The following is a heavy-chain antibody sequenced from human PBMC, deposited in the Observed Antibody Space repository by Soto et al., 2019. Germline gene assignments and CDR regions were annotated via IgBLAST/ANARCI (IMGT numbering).Heavy chain of an antibody. V-gene: IGHV1-3*05. CDR3: ARGSGPMIEWH. J-gene: IGHJ4*02. CDR2: INAGNGNT. Sequence: QVQLVQSGAEEKKPGASVKVSCKASGYTFTSYAMHWVRQAPGQRLEWMGWINAGNGNTKYSQKFQGRVTITRDTSASTAYMELSSLRHEDTAVYYCARGSGPMIEWHWGQGTLVTVSS. CDR1: GYTFTSYA. D-gene: IGHD3-22*01.